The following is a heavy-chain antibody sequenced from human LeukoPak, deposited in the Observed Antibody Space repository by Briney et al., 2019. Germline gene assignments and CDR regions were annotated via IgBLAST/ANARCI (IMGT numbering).Heavy chain of an antibody. V-gene: IGHV3-66*01. J-gene: IGHJ4*02. Sequence: GGSLRLSCAASGFTFSNAWMSWVRQAPGKGLEWVSVISSGGSTYYAGSVKGRFTISRDSSKNTLYLQMNSLRAEDTAVYYCARDYYDSSGPNDYWGQGTLVTVSS. CDR2: ISSGGST. D-gene: IGHD3-22*01. CDR3: ARDYYDSSGPNDY. CDR1: GFTFSNAW.